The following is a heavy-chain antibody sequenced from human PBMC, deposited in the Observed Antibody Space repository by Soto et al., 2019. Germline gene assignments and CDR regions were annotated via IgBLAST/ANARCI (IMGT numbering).Heavy chain of an antibody. CDR2: IWYDGSNK. D-gene: IGHD3-10*01. J-gene: IGHJ3*02. Sequence: QVQLVESGGGVVQPGRSLRLSCAASGFTFSSYGMHWVRQAPGKGLEWVAVIWYDGSNKYYADSVKGRFTISRDNSKNTLYLQMNSQRAEDTAVYYCARDRNMVRGVLPNDAFDIWGQGTMVTVSS. CDR1: GFTFSSYG. V-gene: IGHV3-33*01. CDR3: ARDRNMVRGVLPNDAFDI.